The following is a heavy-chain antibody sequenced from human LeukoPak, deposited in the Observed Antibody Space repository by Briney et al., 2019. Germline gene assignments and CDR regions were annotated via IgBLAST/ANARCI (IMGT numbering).Heavy chain of an antibody. J-gene: IGHJ5*02. CDR2: ISSSGSTI. Sequence: GGSLRLSCAASGFTFSSYEMNWVRQAPGKGLEWVSYISSSGSTIYYADSVKGRFTISRDNAKNSLYLQMNSLRAEDTAVYYCARDGYGSGSYSNWFDPWGQGTLVTVSS. CDR1: GFTFSSYE. CDR3: ARDGYGSGSYSNWFDP. V-gene: IGHV3-48*03. D-gene: IGHD3-10*01.